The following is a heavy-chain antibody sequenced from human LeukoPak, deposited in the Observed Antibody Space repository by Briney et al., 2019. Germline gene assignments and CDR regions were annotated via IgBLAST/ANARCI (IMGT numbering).Heavy chain of an antibody. CDR1: GFTVSTNY. Sequence: PGGSLRLSCAASGFTVSTNYMSWVRQAPGKGLEWVSLIYSGGGTYYADSVKGRFTISRDNSRNTLSLQMNSLRVDDTAVYYCARGFRWGTTGGYFDYWGQGALVTVS. J-gene: IGHJ4*02. CDR3: ARGFRWGTTGGYFDY. V-gene: IGHV3-66*01. CDR2: IYSGGGT. D-gene: IGHD3-16*01.